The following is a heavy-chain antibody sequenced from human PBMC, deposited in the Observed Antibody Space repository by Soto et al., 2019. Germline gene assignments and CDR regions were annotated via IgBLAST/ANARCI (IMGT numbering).Heavy chain of an antibody. D-gene: IGHD2-2*02. V-gene: IGHV4-59*01. CDR2: IYYSGST. J-gene: IGHJ6*02. CDR1: GGSISSYY. Sequence: PSETLSLTCTVSGGSISSYYWSRIRQPPGKGLEWIGYIYYSGSTNYNPSLKSRVTISVDTSKNQFSLKLSSVTAADTAVYYCAGDIVVVPAAIRHYYYGMDVWGQGTTVTVSS. CDR3: AGDIVVVPAAIRHYYYGMDV.